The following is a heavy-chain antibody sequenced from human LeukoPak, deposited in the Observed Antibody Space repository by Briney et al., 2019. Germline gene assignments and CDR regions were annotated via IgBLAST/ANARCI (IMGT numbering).Heavy chain of an antibody. D-gene: IGHD5-18*01. Sequence: SETLSLTCTVSGGSITSYYWSWIRQPPGKGLEWIGYIYYSGSTNYNPSLKSRVTISVDTSKNQFSLKLSSVTAADTAVYYCARVKRGYSLYYMDVWGKGTTVTVSS. V-gene: IGHV4-59*01. CDR1: GGSITSYY. CDR3: ARVKRGYSLYYMDV. CDR2: IYYSGST. J-gene: IGHJ6*03.